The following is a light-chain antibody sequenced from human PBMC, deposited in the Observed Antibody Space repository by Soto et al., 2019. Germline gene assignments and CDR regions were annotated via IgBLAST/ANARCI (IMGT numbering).Light chain of an antibody. CDR3: CSYAGSSTPYV. V-gene: IGLV2-23*02. CDR2: EVS. CDR1: SSDVGSYNL. Sequence: QSVLTQPASVSGSPGQSITISCTGTSSDVGSYNLVSWYQQHPGKAPKLIIYEVSKRPSGVSNRFSGSKSGNTASLTVFGFQADDEADYYCCSYAGSSTPYVFGIGTKVTVL. J-gene: IGLJ1*01.